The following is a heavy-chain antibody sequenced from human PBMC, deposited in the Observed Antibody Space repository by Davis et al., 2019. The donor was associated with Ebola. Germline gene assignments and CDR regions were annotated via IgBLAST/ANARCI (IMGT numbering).Heavy chain of an antibody. V-gene: IGHV5-51*01. CDR2: INPGDSDT. CDR3: ARLLEYSSSSYTFDI. Sequence: GESLKISCKGSGYSFTSYWIAWVRQMPGQMPGKGLEWTGIINPGDSDTRYSPSFPGQVTISADKSVSTAYLQWSSLKASDTARYYSARLLEYSSSSYTFDIWGQGTMVTVSP. J-gene: IGHJ3*02. D-gene: IGHD6-6*01. CDR1: GYSFTSYW.